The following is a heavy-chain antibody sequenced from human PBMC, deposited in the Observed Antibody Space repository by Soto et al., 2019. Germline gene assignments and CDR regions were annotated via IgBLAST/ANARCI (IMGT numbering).Heavy chain of an antibody. CDR3: ASLQYDDGMDV. Sequence: XGTLALTCTVSGGSVSSWSDYGGGLRQPPGQGLEWIGSIYYSGSTYYNPSLKSRVTISVDTSKNQFSLKLSSVTAADTAVYNCASLQYDDGMDVWGQRTTVTVSS. J-gene: IGHJ6*02. D-gene: IGHD4-4*01. CDR2: IYYSGST. CDR1: GGSVSSWSDY. V-gene: IGHV4-39*01.